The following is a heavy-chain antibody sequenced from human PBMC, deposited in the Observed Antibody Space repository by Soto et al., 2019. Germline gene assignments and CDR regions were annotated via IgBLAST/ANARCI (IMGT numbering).Heavy chain of an antibody. CDR1: GFTFSSYA. V-gene: IGHV3-23*01. J-gene: IGHJ4*02. CDR3: AKGSASSRPYFFDY. Sequence: GGSVRLSCAASGFTFSSYAMSWVRQAPGKGLEWVSAITDSGGSTYHADSGKGRFTISRDNAKNTLYLQMSSLRAEDTAVYYCAKGSASSRPYFFDYWGXGTLVTVSS. D-gene: IGHD2-2*01. CDR2: ITDSGGST.